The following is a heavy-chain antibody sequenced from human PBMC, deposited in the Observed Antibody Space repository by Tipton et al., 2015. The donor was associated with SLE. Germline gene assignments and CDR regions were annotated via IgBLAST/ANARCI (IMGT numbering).Heavy chain of an antibody. CDR1: GGSFSGYY. J-gene: IGHJ1*01. V-gene: IGHV4-34*01. CDR2: INHSGST. D-gene: IGHD3-22*01. CDR3: ARGPPRGGYYYRAEYFQH. Sequence: TLSLTCAVYGGSFSGYYWSWIRQPPGKGLEWIGEINHSGSTNYNPSLKSRVTISVDTSKNQFSLKLSSVTAADTAVYYCARGPPRGGYYYRAEYFQHWGQGTLVTVSS.